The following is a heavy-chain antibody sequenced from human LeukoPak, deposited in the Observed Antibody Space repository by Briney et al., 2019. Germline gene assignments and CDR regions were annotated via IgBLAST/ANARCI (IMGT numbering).Heavy chain of an antibody. D-gene: IGHD6-13*01. V-gene: IGHV4-34*01. J-gene: IGHJ6*02. Sequence: PSETLSLTCAVYGGSFSGYYWSWIRQPPGKGLEWIGEINHSGSTNYNPSLKSRVTISVDTSKNQFSLKLSSVTAADTAVYYCASEGGLSYSSSWFNRPPAYYGMDVWGQGTTVTVSS. CDR1: GGSFSGYY. CDR3: ASEGGLSYSSSWFNRPPAYYGMDV. CDR2: INHSGST.